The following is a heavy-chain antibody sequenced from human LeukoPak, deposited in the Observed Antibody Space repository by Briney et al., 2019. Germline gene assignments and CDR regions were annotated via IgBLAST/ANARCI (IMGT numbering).Heavy chain of an antibody. CDR2: INHSGST. CDR3: ARDPPMYYYDSSGYYHPFDY. D-gene: IGHD3-22*01. CDR1: GGSFSGYY. Sequence: SETLSLTCALYGGSFSGYYWSWIRQPPGKGLEWIGEINHSGSTNYNPSLKSRVTISVDTSKNQFSLKLSSVTAADTAVYYCARDPPMYYYDSSGYYHPFDYWGQGTLVTVSS. V-gene: IGHV4-34*01. J-gene: IGHJ4*02.